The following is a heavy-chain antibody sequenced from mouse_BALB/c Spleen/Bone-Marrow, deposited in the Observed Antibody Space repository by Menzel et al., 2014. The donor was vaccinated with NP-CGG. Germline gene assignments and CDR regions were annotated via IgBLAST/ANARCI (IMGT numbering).Heavy chain of an antibody. D-gene: IGHD1-1*01. V-gene: IGHV2-9*02. Sequence: HLVESGPGLVAPSQRLSITCTVSGFSLTSYCVHWVRQPPVKGLEWLGVLWAGGSTNYNSALMSRLSISKDNSKSQVFLKMNSLQTDDTAMYYCARDYDGSLYAMDYWGQGTPVAVSS. CDR1: GFSLTSYC. CDR2: LWAGGST. J-gene: IGHJ4*01. CDR3: ARDYDGSLYAMDY.